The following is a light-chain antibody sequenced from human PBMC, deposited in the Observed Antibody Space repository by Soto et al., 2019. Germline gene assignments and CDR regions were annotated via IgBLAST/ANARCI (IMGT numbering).Light chain of an antibody. V-gene: IGLV8-61*01. Sequence: QTVVTQEPSFSVSPGGTVTLTCGLSSGSVSTNYYPSWYQQTPGQAPRTLIYSTNTRSSGVPDRFSGSILGNRAALTITGAQADDETDYYWVLDMGGGNYVFGPGTKLTVL. J-gene: IGLJ1*01. CDR3: VLDMGGGNYV. CDR2: STN. CDR1: SGSVSTNYY.